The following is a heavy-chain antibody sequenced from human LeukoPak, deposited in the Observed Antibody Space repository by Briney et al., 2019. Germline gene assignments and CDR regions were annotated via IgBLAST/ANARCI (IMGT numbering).Heavy chain of an antibody. D-gene: IGHD6-19*01. V-gene: IGHV4-59*01. CDR2: IYYSGST. Sequence: PSETLSLTCTVSGGSISSYYWNWIRQPPGKGLEWIGYIYYSGSTNYNPSLKSRVTLSVDTSKTQFSLNLSSVTAADTAVYYCARDPGSYSSGYYGMDVWGQGTTVTVSS. CDR3: ARDPGSYSSGYYGMDV. J-gene: IGHJ6*02. CDR1: GGSISSYY.